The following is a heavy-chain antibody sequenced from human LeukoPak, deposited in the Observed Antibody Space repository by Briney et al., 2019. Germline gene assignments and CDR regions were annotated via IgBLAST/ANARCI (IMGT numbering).Heavy chain of an antibody. V-gene: IGHV3-74*01. D-gene: IGHD3-10*01. Sequence: PGGSLRLSCAASGFTFKDYWMHWVRQVPGKGLVWVARIISDGSSASYADSVKGRFTISRDNSKDTVYLQMDSLRAEDTAVYYCANSRGHGSGNLWGQGTLVTVSS. J-gene: IGHJ5*02. CDR1: GFTFKDYW. CDR3: ANSRGHGSGNL. CDR2: IISDGSSA.